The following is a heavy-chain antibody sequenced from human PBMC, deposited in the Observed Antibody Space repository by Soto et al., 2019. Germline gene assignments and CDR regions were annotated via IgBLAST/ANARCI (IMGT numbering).Heavy chain of an antibody. J-gene: IGHJ6*02. D-gene: IGHD6-13*01. CDR2: IYPGDSDT. CDR1: GYSFTSYW. Sequence: EVQLVQYGAEVKKPGESLKISCKGSGYSFTSYWIGWVRQMPGKGLEWMGIIYPGDSDTRYSPSFQGQVTISADKSISTAYLQWSSLKASDTAMYYCARTSAAGKYYYGMDVWGQGTTVTVSS. V-gene: IGHV5-51*01. CDR3: ARTSAAGKYYYGMDV.